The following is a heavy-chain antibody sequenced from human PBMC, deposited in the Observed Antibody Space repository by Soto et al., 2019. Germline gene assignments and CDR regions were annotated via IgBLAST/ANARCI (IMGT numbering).Heavy chain of an antibody. Sequence: PGGSLRLSCAASGFTFSSYWMSWVRQAPGKGLEWVANINQDGSEKYYVDSVKGRFTISRDNAKNSLYLQMNSLRAEDTAVYYCAIDPRLGPAATLLGPWFDPWGQGTLVTV. V-gene: IGHV3-7*03. J-gene: IGHJ5*02. CDR2: INQDGSEK. CDR1: GFTFSSYW. D-gene: IGHD2-2*01. CDR3: AIDPRLGPAATLLGPWFDP.